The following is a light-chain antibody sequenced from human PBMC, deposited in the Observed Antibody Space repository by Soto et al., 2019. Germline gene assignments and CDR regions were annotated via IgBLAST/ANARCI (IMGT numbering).Light chain of an antibody. Sequence: QAVVTQEPSLTVSPGGTVTLTCGSSTGAVTSGHFPCWLQQRPGQAPRTLIYDTSNIRSWTRARFSGSLLGGKAALTLSGAQPEDEAEYYCFLSYRGTFVVFGGGTKLTVL. V-gene: IGLV7-46*01. CDR1: TGAVTSGHF. CDR3: FLSYRGTFVV. J-gene: IGLJ3*02. CDR2: DTS.